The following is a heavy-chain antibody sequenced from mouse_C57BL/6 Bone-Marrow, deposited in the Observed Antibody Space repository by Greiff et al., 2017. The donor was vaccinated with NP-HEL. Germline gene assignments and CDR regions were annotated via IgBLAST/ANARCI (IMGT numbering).Heavy chain of an antibody. Sequence: EVKLQESGAELVRPGASVKLSCTASGFNIKDDYMHWVKQRPEQGLEWIGWIDPENGDTEYASKFQGKATITADTSSNTAYLQLSSLTSEDTAVYYCTFYDYVWFAYWGQGTLVTVSA. CDR2: IDPENGDT. J-gene: IGHJ3*01. D-gene: IGHD2-4*01. CDR3: TFYDYVWFAY. CDR1: GFNIKDDY. V-gene: IGHV14-4*01.